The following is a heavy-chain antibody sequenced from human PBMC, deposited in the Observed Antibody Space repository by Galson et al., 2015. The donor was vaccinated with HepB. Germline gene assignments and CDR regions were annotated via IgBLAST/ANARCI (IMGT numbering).Heavy chain of an antibody. D-gene: IGHD3-22*01. CDR3: ASAGGVVVEPVDY. CDR2: ISYDGSNK. CDR1: GFTFSSYA. Sequence: SLRLSCAASGFTFSSYAMHWVRQAPGKGLEWVAVISYDGSNKYYADSVKGRFTISRDNSKNTLYLQMNSLRAEDTAVYYCASAGGVVVEPVDYWGQGTLVTVSS. V-gene: IGHV3-30*04. J-gene: IGHJ4*02.